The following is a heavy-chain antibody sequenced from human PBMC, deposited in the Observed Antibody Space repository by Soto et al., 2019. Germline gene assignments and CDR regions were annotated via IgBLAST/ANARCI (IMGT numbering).Heavy chain of an antibody. CDR1: GFSFSSYA. CDR3: AKGSIDYSASVDH. Sequence: EVQLLESGGDLVQPGGSLRLACAASGFSFSSYAMVWVRQAPGKGLEWVSVISARGGSSYFADSVKGRFTISRDNSKNGLSLEMNSLRAEDTGTYFCAKGSIDYSASVDHWGQGTVVLVSS. J-gene: IGHJ4*02. V-gene: IGHV3-23*01. CDR2: ISARGGSS. D-gene: IGHD1-26*01.